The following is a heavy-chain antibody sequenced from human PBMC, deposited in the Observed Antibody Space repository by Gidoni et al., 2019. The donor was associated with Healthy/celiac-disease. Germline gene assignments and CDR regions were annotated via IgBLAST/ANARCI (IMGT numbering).Heavy chain of an antibody. V-gene: IGHV3-30*03. CDR1: GFTFSSYG. J-gene: IGHJ5*02. Sequence: VQLVESGGGVVQPGRSLRLSCAASGFTFSSYGMHWVRQAPGKGLELVAVISYDGSNKYYADSVKGRFTISRDNSKNTLYLQMNSLRAEDTAVYYCARGGEGFLEWLLVRWFDPWGQGTLVTVSS. D-gene: IGHD3-3*01. CDR3: ARGGEGFLEWLLVRWFDP. CDR2: ISYDGSNK.